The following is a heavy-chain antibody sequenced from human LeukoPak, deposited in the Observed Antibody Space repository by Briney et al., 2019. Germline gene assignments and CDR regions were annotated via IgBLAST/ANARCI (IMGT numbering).Heavy chain of an antibody. CDR3: AKDMMATITFSGAFDI. CDR1: GFTFSSYG. J-gene: IGHJ3*02. V-gene: IGHV3-30*02. D-gene: IGHD5-24*01. CDR2: IRYDGSNK. Sequence: GGSLRLSCAASGFTFSSYGMHWVRQAPGKGLEWVAFIRYDGSNKYYADSVKGRFTISRGNSKNSLYLQMNSLRAGDTALYYCAKDMMATITFSGAFDIWGQGTMVTVSS.